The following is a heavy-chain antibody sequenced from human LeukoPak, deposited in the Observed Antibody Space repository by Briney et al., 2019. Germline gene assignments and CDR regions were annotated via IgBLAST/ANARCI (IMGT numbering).Heavy chain of an antibody. J-gene: IGHJ6*02. Sequence: PGGSLRLSCAASGFTFTRYWMSWVRQAQGKGLEWMANIKQDGSEKYYVDSVKGRFTISRDNARNSLYLQMNSLRAENTAVNCWARLTMVRGVRYYGMDVWGQGTTVTVSS. V-gene: IGHV3-7*01. CDR1: GFTFTRYW. D-gene: IGHD3-10*01. CDR3: ARLTMVRGVRYYGMDV. CDR2: IKQDGSEK.